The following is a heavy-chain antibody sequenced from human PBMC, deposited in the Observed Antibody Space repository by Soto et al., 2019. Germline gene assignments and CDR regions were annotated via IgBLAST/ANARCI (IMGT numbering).Heavy chain of an antibody. V-gene: IGHV1-18*01. J-gene: IGHJ6*02. CDR3: ARGVAVDPEGQYYYYYGMDV. Sequence: ASVKVSCKASGYTLTSYGISWVRQAPGQGLEWMGWISAYNGNTNYAQKLQGRVTMTTDTSTSTAYMELRSLRSDDTAVYYCARGVAVDPEGQYYYYYGMDVWGQGTTVTVSS. D-gene: IGHD6-19*01. CDR1: GYTLTSYG. CDR2: ISAYNGNT.